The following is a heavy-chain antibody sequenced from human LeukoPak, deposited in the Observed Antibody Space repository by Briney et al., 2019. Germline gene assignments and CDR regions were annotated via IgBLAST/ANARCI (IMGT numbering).Heavy chain of an antibody. D-gene: IGHD3-16*02. J-gene: IGHJ4*02. CDR2: IWFDGSHQ. V-gene: IGHV3-33*01. CDR1: GFSFSTDA. CDR3: ARGIIILRTWSASFDS. Sequence: GGSLRLSCVASGFSFSTDAMRWVRQTPGKGLEWVAIIWFDGSHQYYGDSVKGRFSVSRDNSKNTLYLEMNSLRAEDTAVYYCARGIIILRTWSASFDSWGQGSLVTVSS.